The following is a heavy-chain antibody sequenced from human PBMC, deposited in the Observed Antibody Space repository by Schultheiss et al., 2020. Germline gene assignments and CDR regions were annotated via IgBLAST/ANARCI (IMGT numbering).Heavy chain of an antibody. CDR1: GGTFSSYA. Sequence: SVKVSCKASGGTFSSYAISWVRQAPGQGLEWMGGLIPIFGTANYAQKFQGRVTITADESTSTAYMELSSLRSEDTAVYYCARVIPRIAAAGTGGFDPWGEGALVTVSA. D-gene: IGHD6-13*01. CDR3: ARVIPRIAAAGTGGFDP. J-gene: IGHJ5*02. V-gene: IGHV1-69*13. CDR2: LIPIFGTA.